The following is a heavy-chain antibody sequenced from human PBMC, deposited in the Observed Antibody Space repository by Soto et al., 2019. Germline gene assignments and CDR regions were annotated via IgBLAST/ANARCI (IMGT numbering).Heavy chain of an antibody. CDR3: ARDLRHSRLPGLDV. CDR2: INSGGSVA. J-gene: IGHJ6*02. V-gene: IGHV3-48*03. CDR1: RFSFSYHE. Sequence: GGSLRLSCSASRFSFSYHEMIWVRQAPGKGLEWVSYINSGGSVAYYADSAKGRFTISRDNAKNTLYLQMNGLRSEDTAVYYCARDLRHSRLPGLDVWGQGTTVTVS. D-gene: IGHD2-15*01.